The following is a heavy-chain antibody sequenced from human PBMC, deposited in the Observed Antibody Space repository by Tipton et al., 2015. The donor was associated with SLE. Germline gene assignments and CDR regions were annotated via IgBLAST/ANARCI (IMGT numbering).Heavy chain of an antibody. V-gene: IGHV4-39*07. D-gene: IGHD6-13*01. Sequence: LRLSCIVSGGSISSSNYYWGWTRQPPGKGLEWIGSISYSGSPYYNPSLKSRVTISVDTSKNQFSLRLSSVTAADTAVYYCAIRGSWDLDYWGQGTLVTVSS. CDR2: ISYSGSP. CDR3: AIRGSWDLDY. CDR1: GGSISSSNYY. J-gene: IGHJ4*02.